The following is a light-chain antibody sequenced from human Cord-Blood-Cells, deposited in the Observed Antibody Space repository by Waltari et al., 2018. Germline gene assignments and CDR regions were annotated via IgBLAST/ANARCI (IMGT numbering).Light chain of an antibody. Sequence: QSALTQPASVSGSPGQSITISCTGTSSDVGSYNLVSWYQQPPVKAPKLMIYEGSKPPYGVSNRFSGSTSGNTASLTISGLQAEDEADYYCCSYAGSSTLVFGGGTKLTVL. V-gene: IGLV2-23*01. J-gene: IGLJ3*02. CDR3: CSYAGSSTLV. CDR2: EGS. CDR1: SSDVGSYNL.